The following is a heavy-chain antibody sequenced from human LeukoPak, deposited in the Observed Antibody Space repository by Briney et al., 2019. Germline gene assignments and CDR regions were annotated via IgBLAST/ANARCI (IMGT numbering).Heavy chain of an antibody. Sequence: ASVKVSCKASGYTFTGYYMHWVRQAPEQGLEWMGWINPNSGGTNYAQKFQGRVTMTRDTSISTAYMELSSLRSDDSAVYYCARGGDGDRRDFDYWGQGTLVTVSS. CDR1: GYTFTGYY. CDR2: INPNSGGT. D-gene: IGHD5-24*01. J-gene: IGHJ4*02. CDR3: ARGGDGDRRDFDY. V-gene: IGHV1-2*02.